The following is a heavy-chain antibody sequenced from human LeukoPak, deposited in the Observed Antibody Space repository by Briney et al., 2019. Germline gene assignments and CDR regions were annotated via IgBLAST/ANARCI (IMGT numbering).Heavy chain of an antibody. J-gene: IGHJ4*02. CDR3: AREDDAVAVCPY. Sequence: GSSVKVSCKASGDTFSTYATSWVRQAPGQGLEWVGRIIPIFGIANYAQKFQGRVTITADKSTSTAYMELSSLRSEDTAVYYCAREDDAVAVCPYWGQGTLVTVSS. D-gene: IGHD6-19*01. CDR1: GDTFSTYA. V-gene: IGHV1-69*04. CDR2: IIPIFGIA.